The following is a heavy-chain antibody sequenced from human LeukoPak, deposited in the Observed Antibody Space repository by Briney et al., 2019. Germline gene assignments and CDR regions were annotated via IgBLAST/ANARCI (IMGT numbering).Heavy chain of an antibody. CDR1: GGSTSSYY. V-gene: IGHV4-59*08. CDR3: ARHRGEQLWFDY. D-gene: IGHD5-18*01. Sequence: SETLSLTCTVSGGSTSSYYWSWIRQPPGKGLEWIGYIYYSGSTNYNPSLKSRVTISVDTSKNQFSLKLSSVTAADTAVYYCARHRGEQLWFDYWGQGTLVTVSS. J-gene: IGHJ4*02. CDR2: IYYSGST.